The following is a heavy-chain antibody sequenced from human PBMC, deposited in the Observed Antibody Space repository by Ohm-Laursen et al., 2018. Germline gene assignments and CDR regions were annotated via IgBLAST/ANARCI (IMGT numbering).Heavy chain of an antibody. V-gene: IGHV3-23*01. D-gene: IGHD3-10*01. J-gene: IGHJ4*02. Sequence: LRLSCAASGITFSNYAMTWVRAAPGKGLEWVSTISDSGSGTYYADSVKGRFTISRDNSKNTLYLQMISLRAEDTALYYCAKQYGSGTYNNFPDYWGQGTLVTVSS. CDR2: ISDSGSGT. CDR3: AKQYGSGTYNNFPDY. CDR1: GITFSNYA.